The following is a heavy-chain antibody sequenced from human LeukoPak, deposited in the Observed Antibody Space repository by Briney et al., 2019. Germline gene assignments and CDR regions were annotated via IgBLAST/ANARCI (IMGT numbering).Heavy chain of an antibody. CDR3: AKDMGTQDAFDI. J-gene: IGHJ3*02. CDR2: MNPDSGGT. V-gene: IGHV1-2*06. D-gene: IGHD1-14*01. CDR1: GYTFTGYY. Sequence: ASVKVSCKASGYTFTGYYIHWVRQAPGQGLEWMGRMNPDSGGTNYAQKYQGRVTLTRGTSIGTAYMEVTRLRSDDTAVYYCAKDMGTQDAFDIWGQGTMVTVSS.